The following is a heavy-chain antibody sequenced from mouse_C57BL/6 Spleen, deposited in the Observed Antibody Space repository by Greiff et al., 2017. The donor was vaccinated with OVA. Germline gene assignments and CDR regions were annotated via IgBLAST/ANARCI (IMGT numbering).Heavy chain of an antibody. Sequence: QVQLKQPGAELVRPGSSVKLSCKASGYTFTSYWMHWVKQRPIQGLEWIGNIDPSDSETHYNQKFKDKATLTVDKSSSTAYMQLSSLTSEDSAVYYCARDYGSSYEALAYWGQGTTLTVSS. D-gene: IGHD1-1*01. CDR1: GYTFTSYW. CDR3: ARDYGSSYEALAY. J-gene: IGHJ2*01. CDR2: IDPSDSET. V-gene: IGHV1-52*01.